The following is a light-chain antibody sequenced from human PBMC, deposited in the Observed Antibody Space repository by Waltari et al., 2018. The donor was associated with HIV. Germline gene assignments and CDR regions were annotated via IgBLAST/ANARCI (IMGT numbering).Light chain of an antibody. Sequence: QSALTQPPSASGSPGQSVTISCTGTSSDVGAFKYVSWYQQPPGNAPKLLMYDVTKRPSWVPDLLSGSKSGNTASLTVSGRQAEDEAHYYCSSYAGSSMSYAFGTGTKVTVL. CDR2: DVT. J-gene: IGLJ1*01. CDR3: SSYAGSSMSYA. CDR1: SSDVGAFKY. V-gene: IGLV2-8*01.